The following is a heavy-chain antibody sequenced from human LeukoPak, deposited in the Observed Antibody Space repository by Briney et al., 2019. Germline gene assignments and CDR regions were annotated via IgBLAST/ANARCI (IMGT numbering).Heavy chain of an antibody. CDR3: ARGHSLVPFDY. J-gene: IGHJ4*02. D-gene: IGHD6-13*01. CDR1: GGSFSGYY. Sequence: PSETLSLTCAVYGGSFSGYYWSWIRQPPGKGLEWIGEINHSGSTNYNPSLKSRVTISVDTSKNQFSLKLSSVTAADTAVYYCARGHSLVPFDYWGQGTLVTVSS. CDR2: INHSGST. V-gene: IGHV4-34*01.